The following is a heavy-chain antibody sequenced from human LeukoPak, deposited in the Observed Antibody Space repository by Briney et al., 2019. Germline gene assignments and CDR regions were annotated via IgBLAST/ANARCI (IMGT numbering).Heavy chain of an antibody. Sequence: GESLNISCKGSGYSFTSYWMGWVRQMPGKGLEWMGIIYPGDSDTRYSPYFQGQVTISADKSIRTAYLQWSSLKASDTAMYYCARLFPDYGDYGDYWGQGTLVTVSS. CDR2: IYPGDSDT. J-gene: IGHJ4*02. V-gene: IGHV5-51*01. CDR1: GYSFTSYW. D-gene: IGHD4-17*01. CDR3: ARLFPDYGDYGDY.